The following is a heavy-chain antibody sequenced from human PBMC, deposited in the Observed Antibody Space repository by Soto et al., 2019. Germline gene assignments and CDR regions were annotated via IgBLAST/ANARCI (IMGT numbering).Heavy chain of an antibody. D-gene: IGHD5-12*01. V-gene: IGHV1-2*02. J-gene: IGHJ4*02. CDR1: GYTFTGHY. CDR2: IGPESGAT. Sequence: ASVKVSCKASGYTFTGHYIHWVRQAPEQGPEWMGEIGPESGATRYAQKFQGRVTMTRNMSITTVYMELNNLSPDDTAVYYCGRGRSGQIVVFYWGQGTPVTVSS. CDR3: GRGRSGQIVVFY.